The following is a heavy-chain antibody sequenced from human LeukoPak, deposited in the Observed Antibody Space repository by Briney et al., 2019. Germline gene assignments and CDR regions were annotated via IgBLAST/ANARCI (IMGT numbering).Heavy chain of an antibody. CDR3: ARDRVAPGLYFDL. CDR2: IKQDGSER. D-gene: IGHD6-13*01. Sequence: SGGSLRLSCAVSGFTFTSYWMNWVRQAPGKGLEWVASIKQDGSERSYVDSVKGRFTISRDNAKNSLYLQMSSLRAEDTAVYYCARDRVAPGLYFDLWGRGTLVTVSS. V-gene: IGHV3-7*01. J-gene: IGHJ4*01. CDR1: GFTFTSYW.